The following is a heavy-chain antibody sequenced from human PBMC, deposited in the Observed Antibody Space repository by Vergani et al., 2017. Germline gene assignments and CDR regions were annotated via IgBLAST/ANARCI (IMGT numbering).Heavy chain of an antibody. CDR2: ISWNSNSI. CDR1: GFTSAGYA. D-gene: IGHD6-6*01. J-gene: IGHJ5*02. V-gene: IGHV3-9*02. Sequence: EVQLEESGGGLVLPGRSLRLSCVASGFTSAGYAMHWVRQAAGKGLEWVSGISWNSNSIGYVDSVKGRFTISRDNAKNSLYLQMNSLRAEDTPLYCCAKDLGTSSGGGWFDPWGKGTLVTVS. CDR3: AKDLGTSSGGGWFDP.